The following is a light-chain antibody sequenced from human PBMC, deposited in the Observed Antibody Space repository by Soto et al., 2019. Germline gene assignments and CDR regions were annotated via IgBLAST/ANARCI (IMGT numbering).Light chain of an antibody. J-gene: IGKJ1*01. CDR2: EAS. V-gene: IGKV1-5*03. CDR1: QSINKG. Sequence: IQIIQSPSTLSASVGDRVTVTGRASQSINKGLAWYQLKPGQAPTLLLYEASSLATGVPARFSGSGSGTEFTLTISSLQPDDFAVYYCQQYYSFSPWTFGQGTKVDIK. CDR3: QQYYSFSPWT.